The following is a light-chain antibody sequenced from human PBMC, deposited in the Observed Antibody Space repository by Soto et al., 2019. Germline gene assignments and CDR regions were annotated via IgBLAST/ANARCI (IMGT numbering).Light chain of an antibody. Sequence: IVLTQSPATLSVSPGERATLSCRASHSFISLLSWYQQKHRQAPRLLIYDTSTRATGIPARFSGSGSGTDFTRTISSLHFEDFAIYYCQQYNISPYTFGKGNKVDI. CDR3: QQYNISPYT. CDR2: DTS. CDR1: HSFISL. V-gene: IGKV3-15*01. J-gene: IGKJ2*01.